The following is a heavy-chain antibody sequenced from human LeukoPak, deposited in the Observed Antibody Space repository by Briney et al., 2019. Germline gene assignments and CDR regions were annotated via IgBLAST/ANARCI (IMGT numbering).Heavy chain of an antibody. V-gene: IGHV7-4-1*02. CDR2: INTNTGNP. J-gene: IGHJ4*02. Sequence: ASVKVSCKASGYTFTSYAMNWVRQAPGQGLEWMGWINTNTGNPTYAQGFTGRFVFSLDISVSTAYLQISSLKAEDTAVYYCASGSRTRASDYWGQGTLVTVSS. CDR3: ASGSRTRASDY. D-gene: IGHD1-26*01. CDR1: GYTFTSYA.